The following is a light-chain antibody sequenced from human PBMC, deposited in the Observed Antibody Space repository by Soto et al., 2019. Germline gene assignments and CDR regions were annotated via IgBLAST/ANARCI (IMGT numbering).Light chain of an antibody. CDR2: SNN. CDR1: NSNIGSNT. CDR3: AAWDDSLNGFYV. J-gene: IGLJ1*01. Sequence: QSVLTQPPSASGTPGQWVTISCSGNNSNIGSNTVDWYQQLPGTAPKLLIYSNNQRPSGVPDRFSGSKSGTSASLAISGLQSEDEADYYCAAWDDSLNGFYVFGTGTKVTVL. V-gene: IGLV1-44*01.